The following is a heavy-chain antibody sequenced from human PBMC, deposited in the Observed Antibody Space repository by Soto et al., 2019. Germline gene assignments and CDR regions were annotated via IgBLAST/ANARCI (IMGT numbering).Heavy chain of an antibody. J-gene: IGHJ6*02. D-gene: IGHD1-26*01. Sequence: VQLVQSGAEVKKPGASVKVSCKASGYTFSRSGISWVRQAPGQGLEWMGWISTYNGDTNYAQKVQARVTMTTDTSTSTAFMELLSLRSDDTAVYYCARSGSVPYAYYGLDVWGQGTTVTVSS. V-gene: IGHV1-18*01. CDR1: GYTFSRSG. CDR2: ISTYNGDT. CDR3: ARSGSVPYAYYGLDV.